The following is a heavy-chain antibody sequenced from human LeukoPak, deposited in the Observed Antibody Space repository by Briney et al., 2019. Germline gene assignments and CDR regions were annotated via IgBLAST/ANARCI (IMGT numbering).Heavy chain of an antibody. V-gene: IGHV3-48*03. CDR1: GFTFSRYE. J-gene: IGHJ3*01. Sequence: GGSLRLSCVASGFTFSRYEMNWVRQAPGKGLEWISYISASGTGTHYADSVKGRFTVSRDNAKNSVYLQVNIPRAEDTAVYYCAREEYYHLTTRSHDAFDLWGQGTMVTVSS. CDR2: ISASGTGT. CDR3: AREEYYHLTTRSHDAFDL. D-gene: IGHD4/OR15-4a*01.